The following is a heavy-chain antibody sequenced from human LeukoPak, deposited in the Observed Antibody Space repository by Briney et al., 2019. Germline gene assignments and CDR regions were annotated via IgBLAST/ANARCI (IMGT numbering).Heavy chain of an antibody. J-gene: IGHJ3*02. CDR2: IGTAGDT. D-gene: IGHD3-3*01. V-gene: IGHV3-13*01. Sequence: GGSLRLSCAASGFTFSSYDMHWVRQATGKGLEWVSAIGTAGDTHYPGSVKGRFTISRENAKKSLYLQMNSLRAGDTAVYYCARGSEGAFDIWGQGTMVTVSS. CDR1: GFTFSSYD. CDR3: ARGSEGAFDI.